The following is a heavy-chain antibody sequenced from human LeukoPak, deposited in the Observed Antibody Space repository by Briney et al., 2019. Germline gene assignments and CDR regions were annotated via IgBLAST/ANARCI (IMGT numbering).Heavy chain of an antibody. D-gene: IGHD3-3*01. J-gene: IGHJ4*02. Sequence: GASVKVSCKASGYTFTGYYMHWVRQAPGQGLEWMGRINPNSGGTNYAQKFQGRVTMTRDTSISTAYMELSRLRSDDTAVYYCARAGLILRFLEPRASVFDYWGQGTLVTVSS. CDR2: INPNSGGT. CDR1: GYTFTGYY. CDR3: ARAGLILRFLEPRASVFDY. V-gene: IGHV1-2*06.